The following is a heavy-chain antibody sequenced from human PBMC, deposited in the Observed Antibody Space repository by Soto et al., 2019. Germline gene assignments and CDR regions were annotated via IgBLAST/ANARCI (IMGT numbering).Heavy chain of an antibody. CDR1: GFNFGDYA. CDR3: TRRRVSGSTH. D-gene: IGHD2-15*01. CDR2: IRRKDYVGAT. Sequence: GSLRLSCTVSGFNFGDYAMTWVRQAPGKGLEWLGFIRRKDYVGATEYAASVKGRFAISRDDSKSIAYLQMNSLKTEETAVYYCTRRRVSGSTHWGKGNPVSVSS. V-gene: IGHV3-49*04. J-gene: IGHJ4*02.